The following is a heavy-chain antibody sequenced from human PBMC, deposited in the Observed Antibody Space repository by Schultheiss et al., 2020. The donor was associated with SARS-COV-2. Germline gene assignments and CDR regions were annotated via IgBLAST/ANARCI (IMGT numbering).Heavy chain of an antibody. CDR2: ISYDGSNK. D-gene: IGHD3-3*01. CDR1: GFTFSSYG. J-gene: IGHJ6*02. V-gene: IGHV3-30*03. CDR3: TTNYDFPSYYYYYGMDV. Sequence: GGSLRLSCAASGFTFSSYGMQWVRQAPGKGLEWVAVISYDGSNKYYADSVKGRFTISRDNSKNTLYLQMNSLKTEDTAVYYCTTNYDFPSYYYYYGMDVWGQGTTVTVSS.